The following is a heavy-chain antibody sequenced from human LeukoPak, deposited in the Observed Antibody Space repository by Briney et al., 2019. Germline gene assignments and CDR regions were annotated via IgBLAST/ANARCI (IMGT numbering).Heavy chain of an antibody. CDR2: INWNGVST. V-gene: IGHV3-20*04. CDR1: GFTFDDYG. CDR3: ARPGAGKLDFDY. Sequence: PEGSLRLSCAASGFTFDDYGMSWVRQAPGKGLEWISGINWNGVSTGYADSVKGRFTIARDNAKNSLYLQMNSLRAEDTALYYCARPGAGKLDFDYWGQGTLVTVSS. J-gene: IGHJ4*02. D-gene: IGHD6-13*01.